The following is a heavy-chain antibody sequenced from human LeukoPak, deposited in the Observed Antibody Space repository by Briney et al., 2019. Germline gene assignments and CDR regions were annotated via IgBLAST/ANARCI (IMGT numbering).Heavy chain of an antibody. CDR3: ARGRYSSGWPVGFDP. J-gene: IGHJ5*02. V-gene: IGHV6-1*01. Sequence: SQTLSLTCAISGDSVSSDSAAWNWIRQSPSRGLEWLGRTYYRSKWYNDYAVSVKSRITINPDTSKNQFSLQLNSVTPEDTAVYYCARGRYSSGWPVGFDPWGQGTLVTVSS. CDR1: GDSVSSDSAA. D-gene: IGHD6-19*01. CDR2: TYYRSKWYN.